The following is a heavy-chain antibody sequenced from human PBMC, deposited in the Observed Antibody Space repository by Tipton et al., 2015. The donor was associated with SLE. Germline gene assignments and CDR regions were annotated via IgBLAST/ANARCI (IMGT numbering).Heavy chain of an antibody. Sequence: TLSLTCTVSGGSISNGGYFWTWIRQHPGKGLEYIGYIFYTGSTLYSPSFESRVTISVDTSKNQFSLDLRSVTVADTALYYCARGVGGTGRYRGAWYFDVWGRGTLATVSS. J-gene: IGHJ2*01. CDR3: ARGVGGTGRYRGAWYFDV. CDR2: IFYTGST. CDR1: GGSISNGGYF. D-gene: IGHD5-12*01. V-gene: IGHV4-31*03.